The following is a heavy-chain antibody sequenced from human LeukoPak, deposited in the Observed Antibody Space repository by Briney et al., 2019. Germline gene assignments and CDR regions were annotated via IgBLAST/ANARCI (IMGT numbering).Heavy chain of an antibody. CDR1: GGSISSYY. V-gene: IGHV4-59*01. CDR3: ARDHHPLHCSSTSCPLGGYYYMDV. Sequence: PSETLSLTCTVSGGSISSYYWSWIRQPPGKGLDWIGYIYYSGSTNYNPSLKSRVTISVDTSKNQFSLKLSSVTAADTAVYYCARDHHPLHCSSTSCPLGGYYYMDVWGKGTTVTVSS. J-gene: IGHJ6*03. CDR2: IYYSGST. D-gene: IGHD2-2*01.